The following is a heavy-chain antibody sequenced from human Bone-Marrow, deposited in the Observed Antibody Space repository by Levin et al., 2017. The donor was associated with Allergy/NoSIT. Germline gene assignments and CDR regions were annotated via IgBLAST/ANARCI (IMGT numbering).Heavy chain of an antibody. J-gene: IGHJ4*02. V-gene: IGHV4-38-2*02. CDR3: ARELYLGFFGVLPTPPL. CDR2: IYHNGST. Sequence: PGGSLRLSCAVSGSSISSNYYWGWIRQPPGKGLEWIGNIYHNGSTYYNPSLKSRLTISVDTSKNQFSLKLRSVTAADTAVYYCARELYLGFFGVLPTPPLWGQGMLVTVSS. D-gene: IGHD3-3*01. CDR1: GSSISSNYY.